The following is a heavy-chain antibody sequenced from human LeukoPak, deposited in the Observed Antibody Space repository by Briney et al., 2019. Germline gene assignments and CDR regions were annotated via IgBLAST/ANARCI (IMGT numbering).Heavy chain of an antibody. Sequence: GGSLRLSCAASGFTFSSYEMNWVRQAPGKGLEWVSYISSSGSTIYYADSVKGRFTISRDNAKNSLYLQMNSLRAEDTAVYYCARVYYYGMDVWGQGTTVNVSS. V-gene: IGHV3-48*03. CDR1: GFTFSSYE. J-gene: IGHJ6*02. CDR2: ISSSGSTI. CDR3: ARVYYYGMDV.